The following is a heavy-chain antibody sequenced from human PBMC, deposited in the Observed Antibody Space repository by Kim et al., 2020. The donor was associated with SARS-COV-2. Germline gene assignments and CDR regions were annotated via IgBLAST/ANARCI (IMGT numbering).Heavy chain of an antibody. V-gene: IGHV3-30*04. J-gene: IGHJ1*01. CDR2: ISYDGSNK. D-gene: IGHD3-16*01. CDR1: GFTFSSYA. CDR3: ARDLGRSLGYFQH. Sequence: GGSLRLSCAASGFTFSSYAMHWVRQAPGKGLEWVAVISYDGSNKYYADSVKGRFTISRDNSKNTLYLQMNSLSAEDTAVYYCARDLGRSLGYFQHWGQGTLVTVSS.